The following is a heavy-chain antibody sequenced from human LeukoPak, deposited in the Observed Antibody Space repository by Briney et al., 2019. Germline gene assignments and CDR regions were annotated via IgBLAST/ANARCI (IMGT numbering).Heavy chain of an antibody. Sequence: ASVKVSCKASGYTFTDYFIHWVRQAPGQGLEWMGWINPNRGGTNYAQNFQGRVTMTRDTSISTAYMELSRLRSDDTAVYYCARDLLMRDSSGYYSVSYYFDYWGQGTLVTVSS. CDR1: GYTFTDYF. CDR2: INPNRGGT. J-gene: IGHJ4*02. CDR3: ARDLLMRDSSGYYSVSYYFDY. V-gene: IGHV1-2*02. D-gene: IGHD3-22*01.